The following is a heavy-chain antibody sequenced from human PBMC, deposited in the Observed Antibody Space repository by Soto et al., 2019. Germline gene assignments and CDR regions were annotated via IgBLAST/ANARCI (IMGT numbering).Heavy chain of an antibody. CDR2: INSDGSST. Sequence: GGSLRLSCAASGFTFSSYWMQWVRQAPGKGLVWVSRINSDGSSTTYADSVKGRFTISRDNAKKTLYLQMNSLRAEDTAVYYCARTIAAAGEGYWGQGTLVTVSS. CDR3: ARTIAAAGEGY. D-gene: IGHD6-13*01. V-gene: IGHV3-74*01. CDR1: GFTFSSYW. J-gene: IGHJ4*02.